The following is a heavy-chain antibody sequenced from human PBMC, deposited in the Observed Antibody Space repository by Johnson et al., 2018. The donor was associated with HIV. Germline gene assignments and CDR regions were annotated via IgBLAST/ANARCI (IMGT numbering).Heavy chain of an antibody. Sequence: QVPPVESGGGVVQPGGSLRLSCASSAFTFSSYGMHWVRQAPGKGLEWVAFIRYDGSNKYYADSVKGRFTISRDNSKNTLYLQMNSLRAEDTAVYYCARDAPDSGSYHAFDIWGQGTMVTVSS. CDR3: ARDAPDSGSYHAFDI. CDR2: IRYDGSNK. CDR1: AFTFSSYG. J-gene: IGHJ3*02. D-gene: IGHD1-26*01. V-gene: IGHV3-30*02.